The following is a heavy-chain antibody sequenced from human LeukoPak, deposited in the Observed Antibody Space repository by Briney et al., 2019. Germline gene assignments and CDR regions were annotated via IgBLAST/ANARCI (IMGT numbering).Heavy chain of an antibody. D-gene: IGHD3-22*01. CDR2: IRYDGSNK. J-gene: IGHJ4*02. Sequence: GGSLRLSCAASGFTFSSYGMHWVRQAPGKGLEWVAFIRYDGSNKYYADSVKGRFTISRDNSKNTLYLQMNSLRAEDTAVYYCAREGYSPIDYWGQGTLVTVSS. CDR1: GFTFSSYG. CDR3: AREGYSPIDY. V-gene: IGHV3-30*02.